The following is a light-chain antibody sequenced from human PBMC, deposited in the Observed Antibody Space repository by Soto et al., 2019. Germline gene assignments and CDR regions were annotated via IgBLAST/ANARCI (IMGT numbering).Light chain of an antibody. V-gene: IGKV3-15*01. CDR1: LSVSRN. Sequence: EIVMTQSPATLSVSPGERATLSCRASLSVSRNLAWYQQKPGQAPRLLIFDASTRATGIPARFSGSGSGTEFTLTSTMHHSDGFAVYYWQQYNGWPRTFGQGTKVEI. CDR2: DAS. CDR3: QQYNGWPRT. J-gene: IGKJ1*01.